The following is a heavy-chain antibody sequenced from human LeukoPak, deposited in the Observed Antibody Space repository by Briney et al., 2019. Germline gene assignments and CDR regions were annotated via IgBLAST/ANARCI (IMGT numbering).Heavy chain of an antibody. D-gene: IGHD4-17*01. V-gene: IGHV4-59*01. J-gene: IGHJ3*02. CDR2: IYYSGST. CDR3: ARGPTVTLGSAFDI. Sequence: SETLSLTCTVSGGSISSYYWSWIRQPPGKGLEWIGYIYYSGSTNYNPSLKSRVTISVDTSKNQFSLKLSSVTAADTAVYYCARGPTVTLGSAFDIWGQGTMVTVSS. CDR1: GGSISSYY.